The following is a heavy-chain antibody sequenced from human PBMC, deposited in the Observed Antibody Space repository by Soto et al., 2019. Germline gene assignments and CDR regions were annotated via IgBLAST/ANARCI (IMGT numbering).Heavy chain of an antibody. Sequence: ASVKVSCKASGYTFTRYAMHWVRQAPGQRLEWMGWINAGNGNTKYSQKFQGRVTMTTDTSTSTAYMELRSLRSDDTAVYYCARDPPPPDYWGQGTLVTVSS. CDR1: GYTFTRYA. V-gene: IGHV1-3*01. CDR3: ARDPPPPDY. CDR2: INAGNGNT. J-gene: IGHJ4*02.